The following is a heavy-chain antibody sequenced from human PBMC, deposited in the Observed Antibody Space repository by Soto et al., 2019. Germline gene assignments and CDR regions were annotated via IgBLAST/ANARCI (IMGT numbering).Heavy chain of an antibody. CDR3: ARDRRDYGANDAFDI. D-gene: IGHD4-17*01. CDR1: GFTVSSNY. J-gene: IGHJ3*02. CDR2: IYSGGST. V-gene: IGHV3-53*01. Sequence: PGGSLRLSCAASGFTVSSNYMSRVRQAPGKGLEWVSVIYSGGSTYYADSVKGRFTISRDNSKNTLYLQMNSLRAEDTAVYYCARDRRDYGANDAFDIWGQGTMVTVSS.